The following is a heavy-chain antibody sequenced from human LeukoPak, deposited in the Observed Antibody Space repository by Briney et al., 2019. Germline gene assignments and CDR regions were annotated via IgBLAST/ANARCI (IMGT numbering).Heavy chain of an antibody. CDR2: ISGSGGST. CDR3: AQSYDSSGYGY. J-gene: IGHJ4*02. D-gene: IGHD3-22*01. V-gene: IGHV3-23*01. Sequence: GGSLRLPCAASGFTFDNYAMTWVRQAPGKGLEWVSGISGSGGSTFYPDSVRGRFTISRDNSKNTLYLQMNSLRAEDTAVYYCAQSYDSSGYGYWGRGTLVTVSS. CDR1: GFTFDNYA.